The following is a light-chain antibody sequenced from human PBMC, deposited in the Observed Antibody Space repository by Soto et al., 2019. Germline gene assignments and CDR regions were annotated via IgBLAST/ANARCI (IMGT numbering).Light chain of an antibody. J-gene: IGKJ1*01. V-gene: IGKV3-20*01. Sequence: EVVLTQSPGTLSLSPGERATLSCRASQSVSSNYLACYQQKSGQAPMLLIYGASNRATGIPARFSGSGSGTDFTLTIRRLEPEDFAVYYCQQYDTSPRTFGQGTKVEFK. CDR2: GAS. CDR1: QSVSSNY. CDR3: QQYDTSPRT.